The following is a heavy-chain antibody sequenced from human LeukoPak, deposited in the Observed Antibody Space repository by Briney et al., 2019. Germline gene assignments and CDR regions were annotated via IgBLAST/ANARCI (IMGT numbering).Heavy chain of an antibody. D-gene: IGHD6-19*01. J-gene: IGHJ6*03. Sequence: HGESLKISCKGSGYSFTSYWIGWVRQMPGKGLEWMGIIYPGDSDTRYSPSFQGQVTISADKSISTAYLQWSSLKASDTAMYYCARHAVAKIDYYYYYYMDVWGKGTTVTVSS. CDR2: IYPGDSDT. CDR1: GYSFTSYW. V-gene: IGHV5-51*01. CDR3: ARHAVAKIDYYYYYYMDV.